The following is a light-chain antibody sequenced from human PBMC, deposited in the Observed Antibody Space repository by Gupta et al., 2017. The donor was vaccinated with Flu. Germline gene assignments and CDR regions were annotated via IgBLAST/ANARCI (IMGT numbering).Light chain of an antibody. Sequence: GGNNIGSKRVHWYQQKAGQAPVLVVYDDFDRPSGIPERFSGSNSGNTATLTISRVEVGDEADYYCQVWDSSSDHVVFGGGTKLTVL. J-gene: IGLJ2*01. CDR3: QVWDSSSDHVV. V-gene: IGLV3-21*02. CDR2: DDF. CDR1: NIGSKR.